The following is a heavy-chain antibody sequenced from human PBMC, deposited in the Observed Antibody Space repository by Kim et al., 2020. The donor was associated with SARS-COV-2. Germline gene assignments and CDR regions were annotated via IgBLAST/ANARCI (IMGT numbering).Heavy chain of an antibody. CDR1: GGSISSYY. D-gene: IGHD2-15*01. J-gene: IGHJ5*02. V-gene: IGHV4-59*01. CDR3: ARLSGGSFNWFDP. CDR2: IYYSGST. Sequence: SETLSLTCTVSGGSISSYYWSWIRQPPGKGLEWIGYIYYSGSTNYNPSLKSRVTISVDTSKNQFSLKLSSVTAADTAVYYCARLSGGSFNWFDPWGQGT.